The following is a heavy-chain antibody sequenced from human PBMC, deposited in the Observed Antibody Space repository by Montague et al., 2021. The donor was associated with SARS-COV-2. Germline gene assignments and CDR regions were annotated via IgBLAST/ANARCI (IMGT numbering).Heavy chain of an antibody. Sequence: CAISGDSVSSTRDAWDCIRQSPLRCLEWPGRAYYRSKWYYEYAVSLKSRITINPDTSKNQFSLQVKSMTPEDTAVYYCALAVAGRGGYDYWGQGTLVTVSS. V-gene: IGHV6-1*01. CDR2: AYYRSKWYY. J-gene: IGHJ4*02. CDR1: GDSVSSTRDA. D-gene: IGHD6-19*01. CDR3: ALAVAGRGGYDY.